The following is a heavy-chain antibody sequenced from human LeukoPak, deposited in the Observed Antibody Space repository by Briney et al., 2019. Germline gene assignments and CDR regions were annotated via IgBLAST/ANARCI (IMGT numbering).Heavy chain of an antibody. Sequence: SETLSLTCTVSGGSISSYYWGWIRQPPGKGLEWIGSIYYSGSTYYNPSLKSRVTISVDTSKNQFSLKLNSVTAADTAVYYCARVGTGTTFGGDYYYYMDVWGKGTTVTVSS. V-gene: IGHV4-39*07. CDR3: ARVGTGTTFGGDYYYYMDV. CDR2: IYYSGST. D-gene: IGHD1-1*01. CDR1: GGSISSYY. J-gene: IGHJ6*03.